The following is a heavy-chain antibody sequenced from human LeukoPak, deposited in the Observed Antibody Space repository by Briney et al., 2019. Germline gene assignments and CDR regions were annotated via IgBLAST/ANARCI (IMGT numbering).Heavy chain of an antibody. CDR3: ARGWRSSENWFDP. V-gene: IGHV1-8*01. CDR1: GYTFTSYD. CDR2: MNPNSGNT. J-gene: IGHJ5*02. Sequence: GASVKVSCKASGYTFTSYDINWVRQATGQGLEWMGWMNPNSGNTGYAQKFQDRVTMTRNTSISTAYMELSSLRSEDTAVYYCARGWRSSENWFDPWGQGTLVTVSS. D-gene: IGHD6-6*01.